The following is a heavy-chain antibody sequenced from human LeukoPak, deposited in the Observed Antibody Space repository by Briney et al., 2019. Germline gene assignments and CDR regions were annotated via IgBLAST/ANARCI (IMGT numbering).Heavy chain of an antibody. Sequence: SETLSLTCTVSGGSLTSTSHYWDWVRQPPGKGLEWLGSIYSSGSTYYNPSLKSRVTISFDTSKNHFSLSLTSLTAADTAVYYCTKRRGYSFGFGYYYMDVWGKGTTVTISS. CDR2: IYSSGST. CDR1: GGSLTSTSHY. J-gene: IGHJ6*03. D-gene: IGHD5-18*01. CDR3: TKRRGYSFGFGYYYMDV. V-gene: IGHV4-39*02.